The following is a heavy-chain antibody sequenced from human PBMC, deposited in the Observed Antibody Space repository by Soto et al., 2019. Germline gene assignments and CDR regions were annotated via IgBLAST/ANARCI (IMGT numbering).Heavy chain of an antibody. CDR1: GYTFTSYG. V-gene: IGHV1-18*01. CDR3: ARDVRFLEWLLPSYYYYGMDV. CDR2: ISAYNGNT. Sequence: ASVKVSCKASGYTFTSYGISWVRQAPGQGLEWMGWISAYNGNTNYAQKLQGRVTMTTDTSTSTAYMELRSLRSDDTAVYCCARDVRFLEWLLPSYYYYGMDVWGQGTTVTVSS. D-gene: IGHD3-3*01. J-gene: IGHJ6*02.